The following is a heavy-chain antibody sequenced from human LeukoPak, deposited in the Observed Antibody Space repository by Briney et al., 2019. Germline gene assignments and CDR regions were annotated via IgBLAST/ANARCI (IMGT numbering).Heavy chain of an antibody. CDR1: GGTFSSYA. CDR2: IIPILGIA. V-gene: IGHV1-69*04. J-gene: IGHJ6*03. Sequence: GASVKVSCKASGGTFSSYAISWVRQAPGQGLEWMGRIIPILGIANYAQKFQGRVTITADKSTSTAYMELSSLRSEDTAVYYCARAYSANIVVVPAAMSYYYYYYMDVWGKGTTVTVSS. D-gene: IGHD2-2*01. CDR3: ARAYSANIVVVPAAMSYYYYYYMDV.